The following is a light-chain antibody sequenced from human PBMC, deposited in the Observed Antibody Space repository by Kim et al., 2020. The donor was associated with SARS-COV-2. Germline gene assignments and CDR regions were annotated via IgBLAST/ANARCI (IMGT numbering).Light chain of an antibody. V-gene: IGKV1-39*01. CDR2: DLY. J-gene: IGKJ5*01. Sequence: ASVGYRVTITCRTSRSVSNYLNWYQVKPGKAPTLLIYDLYALQSWVPSRFSGGGSGTAFTLTISSLQPEDFGTYYCHQTYRSPHTFGQGTRLEIK. CDR3: HQTYRSPHT. CDR1: RSVSNY.